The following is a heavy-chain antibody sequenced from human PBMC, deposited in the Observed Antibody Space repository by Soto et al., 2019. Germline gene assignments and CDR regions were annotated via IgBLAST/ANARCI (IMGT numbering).Heavy chain of an antibody. J-gene: IGHJ5*02. Sequence: PGGSLRLSCAASGFTFSGYAMSWVRQAPGKGLEWVSAISGSGGSTYYADSVKGRFTISRDNSKNTLCLQMNSLRAEDTAVYYCAIGAGYCSSTSCYAYQGWFDPWGQGTLVTVSS. V-gene: IGHV3-23*01. CDR3: AIGAGYCSSTSCYAYQGWFDP. CDR1: GFTFSGYA. CDR2: ISGSGGST. D-gene: IGHD2-2*01.